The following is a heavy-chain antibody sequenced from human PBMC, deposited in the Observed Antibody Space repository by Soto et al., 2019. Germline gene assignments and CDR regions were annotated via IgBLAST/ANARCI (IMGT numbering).Heavy chain of an antibody. V-gene: IGHV1-2*02. Sequence: ASVKVSCKPFGYTFTAYYIHWVRQAPGQGLECVGWVDPRSGATNYAQRFQGRVVMTRDMSVHTVYMELSGLTSDDTAIYYCATDDYGACAFWGHGTLGTVCS. CDR2: VDPRSGAT. CDR1: GYTFTAYY. CDR3: ATDDYGACAF. D-gene: IGHD4-17*01. J-gene: IGHJ4*01.